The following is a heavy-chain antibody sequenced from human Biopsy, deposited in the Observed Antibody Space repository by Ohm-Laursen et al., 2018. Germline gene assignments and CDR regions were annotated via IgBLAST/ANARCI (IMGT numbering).Heavy chain of an antibody. V-gene: IGHV3-66*01. CDR3: AGAGGHSF. Sequence: GSLRLSCTASEFNVDRYHMNWVRQAPGKGLEWVSMIHGSGRTDYADSVKGRVTVSRDNSKDTVYLQMNALRVDDTAMYYCAGAGGHSFWGQGALVTVSS. CDR2: IHGSGRT. D-gene: IGHD3-16*01. CDR1: EFNVDRYH. J-gene: IGHJ4*02.